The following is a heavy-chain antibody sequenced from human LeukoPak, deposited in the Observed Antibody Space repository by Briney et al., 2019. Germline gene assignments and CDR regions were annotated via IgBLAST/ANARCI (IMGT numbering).Heavy chain of an antibody. V-gene: IGHV3-30-3*01. CDR2: ISYDGSNK. D-gene: IGHD6-13*01. CDR3: ARDEVAADGIGFDP. J-gene: IGHJ5*02. Sequence: GRTLRLSCAASGFTFSSYAMHWVRQAPGKGLEWVAVISYDGSNKYYADSVKGRFTISIDNSKNTLYLQMNSLRAEDTAVYYCARDEVAADGIGFDPWGQGTLVTVSS. CDR1: GFTFSSYA.